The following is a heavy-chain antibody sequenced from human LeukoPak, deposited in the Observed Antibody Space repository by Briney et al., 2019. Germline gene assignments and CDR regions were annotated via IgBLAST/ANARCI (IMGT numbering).Heavy chain of an antibody. CDR2: ISSSGGTI. Sequence: GGSLRLSCAASGFTFSSYTMSWVRQAPGKGLEWVSYISSSGGTIYYADSVKGRFTISRSNAKNSLYLQMDSLRAEDTAVYYCARGYGYTFDYWGQGTLVTVSS. CDR1: GFTFSSYT. D-gene: IGHD5-24*01. CDR3: ARGYGYTFDY. J-gene: IGHJ4*02. V-gene: IGHV3-48*01.